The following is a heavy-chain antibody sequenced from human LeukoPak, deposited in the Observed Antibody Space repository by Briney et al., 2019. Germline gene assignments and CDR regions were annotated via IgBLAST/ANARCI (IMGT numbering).Heavy chain of an antibody. D-gene: IGHD3-10*01. Sequence: GGSLRLSCAASGLTFSSYAMSWVRQAPGKGLEWVSAISGSGGSTYYADSVKGRFTISRDNSKNTLYLQMNSLRAEDTAVYYCAKPNYYGSGSSALFDYWGQGTLVTVSS. CDR2: ISGSGGST. CDR3: AKPNYYGSGSSALFDY. CDR1: GLTFSSYA. J-gene: IGHJ4*02. V-gene: IGHV3-23*01.